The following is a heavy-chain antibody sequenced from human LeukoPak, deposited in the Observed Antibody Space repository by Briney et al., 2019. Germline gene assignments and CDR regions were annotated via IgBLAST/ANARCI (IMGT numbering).Heavy chain of an antibody. CDR2: ISYDGSNK. J-gene: IGHJ4*02. D-gene: IGHD1-26*01. CDR1: GFTFSSYA. CDR3: ARALELGYFDY. V-gene: IGHV3-30-3*01. Sequence: GGSLRLSCAASGFTFSSYAMHWVRQAPGKGLECVAVISYDGSNKYYADSVKGRFTISRDNSKNTLYLQMNSLRAEDTAVYYCARALELGYFDYWGQGTLVTVSS.